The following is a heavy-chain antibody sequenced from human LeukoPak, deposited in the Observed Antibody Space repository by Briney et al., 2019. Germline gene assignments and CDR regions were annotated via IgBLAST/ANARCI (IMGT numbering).Heavy chain of an antibody. V-gene: IGHV3-53*01. Sequence: GGSLRLSCAASGFTVSSNYMSWVRQAPGKGLEWVSVIYSGGSTYYADSVKGRFTISRDNSKNTLYLQMDSLRAEDTAVYYCARDYSSGWYYFDYWGQGTLVTVSS. J-gene: IGHJ4*02. CDR3: ARDYSSGWYYFDY. CDR2: IYSGGST. D-gene: IGHD6-19*01. CDR1: GFTVSSNY.